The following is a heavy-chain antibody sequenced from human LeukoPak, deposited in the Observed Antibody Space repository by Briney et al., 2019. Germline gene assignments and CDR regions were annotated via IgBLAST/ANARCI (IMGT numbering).Heavy chain of an antibody. Sequence: PGGSLRLSCAASGFTFSSYSMDWVRQAPGKGLEWVSYISSSSSTIYYADSVKGRFTISRDNSKNTLYLQMNSLRAEDTAVYYCAREGEVRGVIIPLNWFDPRGQGTLVTVSS. J-gene: IGHJ5*02. V-gene: IGHV3-48*01. CDR2: ISSSSSTI. D-gene: IGHD3-10*01. CDR1: GFTFSSYS. CDR3: AREGEVRGVIIPLNWFDP.